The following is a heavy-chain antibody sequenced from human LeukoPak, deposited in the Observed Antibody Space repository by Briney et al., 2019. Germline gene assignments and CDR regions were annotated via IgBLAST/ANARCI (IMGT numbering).Heavy chain of an antibody. CDR3: ARNILFAFDI. J-gene: IGHJ3*02. Sequence: PGGSLRLSYAASGLTLSSRYMSWVGQAPGKGLEWVSIIYNDGSTYYADSMKGRFTISRDNSKNTLYLQVNSLRAEDTAMYYCARNILFAFDIWGQGTMVTVSS. CDR1: GLTLSSRY. CDR2: IYNDGST. D-gene: IGHD2/OR15-2a*01. V-gene: IGHV3-53*01.